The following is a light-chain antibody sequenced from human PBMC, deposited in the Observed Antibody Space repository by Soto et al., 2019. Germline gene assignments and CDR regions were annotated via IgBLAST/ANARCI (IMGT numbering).Light chain of an antibody. CDR3: QSYDSSLIGWV. V-gene: IGLV2-23*02. CDR1: SSDVGSYNL. Sequence: QSVLTQPASVSGSPGQSITISCTGTSSDVGSYNLVSWYQQHPGKAPKLMIYEVSKRPTGVSNRFSGSKSGNTASLTISGLQAEDEADYYCQSYDSSLIGWVFGTGTKVTV. CDR2: EVS. J-gene: IGLJ1*01.